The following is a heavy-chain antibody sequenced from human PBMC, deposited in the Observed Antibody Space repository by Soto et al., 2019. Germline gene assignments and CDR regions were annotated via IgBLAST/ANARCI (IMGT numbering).Heavy chain of an antibody. CDR1: GFTADDYA. Sequence: EVQLVESGGGLVQPGRSLRLSCVASGFTADDYAMHWVRQAPGKGLEWVSGISSNSDTIDYADSVKGRFTISRDNAKKSLVVEMNSLRPGDTALYYCAKDMKWGGMTTIHYFDSWGQGTLVTVSS. CDR2: ISSNSDTI. J-gene: IGHJ4*02. CDR3: AKDMKWGGMTTIHYFDS. V-gene: IGHV3-9*02. D-gene: IGHD4-17*01.